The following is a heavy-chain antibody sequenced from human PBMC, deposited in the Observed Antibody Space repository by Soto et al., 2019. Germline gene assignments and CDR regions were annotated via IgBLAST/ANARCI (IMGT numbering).Heavy chain of an antibody. V-gene: IGHV1-69*13. CDR2: IIPIFGTA. Sequence: ASVKVSCKASGGTFSSYSISWVRHAPGQGLEWMGGIIPIFGTANYAQKFQGRVTITADESTSTAYMELSSLRSEDTAVYYCARTYYYDSSGYCWGQGTLVTVSS. D-gene: IGHD3-22*01. CDR1: GGTFSSYS. J-gene: IGHJ4*02. CDR3: ARTYYYDSSGYC.